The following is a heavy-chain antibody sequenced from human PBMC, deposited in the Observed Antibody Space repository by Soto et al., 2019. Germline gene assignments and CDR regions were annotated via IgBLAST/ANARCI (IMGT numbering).Heavy chain of an antibody. V-gene: IGHV4-59*01. CDR2: ICYSGST. J-gene: IGHJ5*02. D-gene: IGHD3-10*01. CDR3: ARDPGGSGGYNRWFDP. Sequence: SETLYLTCTVSGGSISSYYWSWIRQPPGKGLEWIGYICYSGSTNYNPSLKSRVTISVDTSKNQFSLKLSSVTAADSAVYYCARDPGGSGGYNRWFDPWGQGTLVTVS. CDR1: GGSISSYY.